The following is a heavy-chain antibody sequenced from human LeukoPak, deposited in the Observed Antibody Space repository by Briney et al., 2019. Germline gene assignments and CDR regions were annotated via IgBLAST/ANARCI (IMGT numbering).Heavy chain of an antibody. CDR1: GFTFTSYD. D-gene: IGHD2-21*02. V-gene: IGHV1-8*01. CDR3: ARDRANCGGDCYSGWFDP. J-gene: IGHJ5*02. CDR2: MNPNNGNT. Sequence: ASVKVSCKASGFTFTSYDINWVRQASGQGLEWMGWMNPNNGNTGYAQKFQGRVTMTRDTSISTAYMELSRLRSDDTAVYYCARDRANCGGDCYSGWFDPWGQGTLVTVSS.